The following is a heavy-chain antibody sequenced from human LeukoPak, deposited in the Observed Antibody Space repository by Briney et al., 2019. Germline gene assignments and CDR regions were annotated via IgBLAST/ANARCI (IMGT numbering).Heavy chain of an antibody. D-gene: IGHD6-13*01. CDR3: AKGTVEYTTSPLNWFDP. Sequence: GGSPRLSCATSGFTFSNYAMSWVRQAPGKGLEWVSGISHSGGGTYYSDSVQGRFTISRDNSKNTLYLQMDSLRAEDTAVYYCAKGTVEYTTSPLNWFDPWGQGTLVTVSS. J-gene: IGHJ5*02. CDR2: ISHSGGGT. V-gene: IGHV3-23*01. CDR1: GFTFSNYA.